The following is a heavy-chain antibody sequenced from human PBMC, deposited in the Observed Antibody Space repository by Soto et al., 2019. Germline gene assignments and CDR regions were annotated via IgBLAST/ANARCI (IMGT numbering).Heavy chain of an antibody. J-gene: IGHJ6*02. Sequence: SETLSLTCSVSGYSVISSDYYWAWIRQPPGKGLEWIGSMFYSGLTYYNPSLKSRVTLSVDTSKNQFSVRLNSVTAADTAVYYCAPLSVSLSGPYGIHVWGQGTTVTVSS. D-gene: IGHD2-15*01. CDR2: MFYSGLT. CDR3: APLSVSLSGPYGIHV. CDR1: GYSVISSDYY. V-gene: IGHV4-39*01.